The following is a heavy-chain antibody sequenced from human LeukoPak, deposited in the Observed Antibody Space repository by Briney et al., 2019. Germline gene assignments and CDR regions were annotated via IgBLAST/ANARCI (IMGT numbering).Heavy chain of an antibody. CDR3: ARGDGDYGVY. V-gene: IGHV3-33*01. D-gene: IGHD4-17*01. CDR2: IWYDGSNK. CDR1: GFTFSSYG. Sequence: GGSLRLSCAASGFTFSSYGMHWVRQAPDKGLEWVAVIWYDGSNKYYADSVKGRFTISRDNSKNTLYLQMNSLRAEDTAVYYCARGDGDYGVYWGQGTLVTVSS. J-gene: IGHJ4*02.